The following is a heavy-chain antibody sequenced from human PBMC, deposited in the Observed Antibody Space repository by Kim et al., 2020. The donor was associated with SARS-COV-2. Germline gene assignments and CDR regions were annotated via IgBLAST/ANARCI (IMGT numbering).Heavy chain of an antibody. Sequence: GGSLRLSCAASGFTFSSYGMHWVRQAPGKGLEWVAVISYDGSNKYYADSVKGRFTISRDNSKNTLYLQMNSLRAEDTAVYYCAKESGSGSYYAWTYYYYGMGVWGPGTTVTVPS. J-gene: IGHJ6*02. CDR1: GFTFSSYG. D-gene: IGHD3-10*01. CDR2: ISYDGSNK. V-gene: IGHV3-30*18. CDR3: AKESGSGSYYAWTYYYYGMGV.